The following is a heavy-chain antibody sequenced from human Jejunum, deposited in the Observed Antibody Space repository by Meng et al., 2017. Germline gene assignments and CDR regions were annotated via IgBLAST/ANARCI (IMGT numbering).Heavy chain of an antibody. D-gene: IGHD6-19*01. CDR3: AGWESRND. CDR1: GFTFGSYW. J-gene: IGHJ4*01. Sequence: GGSLRLSCAASGFTFGSYWMNWVRQAPGKGLEWVANINPDGTVMRTVDSVKGRFTVSRDNVKNSLYLQMNSLRVEDTAVYYCAGWESRNDWGQGTRVTVSS. V-gene: IGHV3-7*01. CDR2: INPDGTVM.